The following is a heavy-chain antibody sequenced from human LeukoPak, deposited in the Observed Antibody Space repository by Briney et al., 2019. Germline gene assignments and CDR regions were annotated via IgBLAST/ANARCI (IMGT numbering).Heavy chain of an antibody. J-gene: IGHJ4*02. V-gene: IGHV1-69*01. CDR2: IIPMFGTA. D-gene: IGHD2-15*01. CDR3: ARDLLDCSGGSCYLQNFDY. CDR1: GGTFSSYA. Sequence: SVKVSCKASGGTFSSYAISWVRQAPGQGREWMGGIIPMFGTANYAQKFQGRVTITADESTSTAYMELRSLRSEDTAVYYCARDLLDCSGGSCYLQNFDYWGQGTLVTVSS.